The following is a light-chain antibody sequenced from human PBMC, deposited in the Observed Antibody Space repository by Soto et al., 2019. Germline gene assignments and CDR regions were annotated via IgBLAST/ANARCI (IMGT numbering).Light chain of an antibody. Sequence: EIVMTQSPATLSVSPGERATLSCRASQSVSSNLAWYQQKPGKAPNLLIYDASTLHSGVPSRFSGGGSGTDFTLTISSLQPEDFATYYCQQVNVYPSTFGGGTKVDIK. CDR3: QQVNVYPST. J-gene: IGKJ4*01. CDR2: DAS. CDR1: QSVSSN. V-gene: IGKV3-15*01.